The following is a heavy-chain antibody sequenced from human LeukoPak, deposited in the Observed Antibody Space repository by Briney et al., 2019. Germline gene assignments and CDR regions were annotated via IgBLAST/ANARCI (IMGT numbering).Heavy chain of an antibody. D-gene: IGHD6-13*01. CDR3: ARTSGVSAAGSPYYFDY. CDR1: GCTFHNYG. Sequence: GASVKVSCKASGCTFHNYGISWVRQAPGQGLEWMGWISPYSGNTDYTERLQGRVTMTTDTSTTTAFMELRSLRSDDTAVYHCARTSGVSAAGSPYYFDYWGQGTLVTVSS. V-gene: IGHV1-18*01. J-gene: IGHJ4*02. CDR2: ISPYSGNT.